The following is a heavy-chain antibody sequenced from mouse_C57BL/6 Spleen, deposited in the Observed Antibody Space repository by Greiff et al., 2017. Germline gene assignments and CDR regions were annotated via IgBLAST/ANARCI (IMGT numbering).Heavy chain of an antibody. J-gene: IGHJ3*01. V-gene: IGHV5-17*01. CDR3: ARPSSLAY. Sequence: EVKLVESGGGLVTPGGSLKLSCAASGFTFSDYGMHWVRQAPEKGLEWVAYISSGSSTIYYADTVKGRFTISRDNAKNTLFLQMTSLRSEDTAMYYCARPSSLAYWGQGTLVTVSA. CDR1: GFTFSDYG. CDR2: ISSGSSTI.